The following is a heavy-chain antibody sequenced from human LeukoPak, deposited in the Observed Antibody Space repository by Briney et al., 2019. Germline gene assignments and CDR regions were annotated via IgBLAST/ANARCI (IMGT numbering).Heavy chain of an antibody. CDR2: INHSGST. J-gene: IGHJ5*02. CDR1: GGSFSGYY. V-gene: IGHV4-34*01. Sequence: SETLSLTCAVYGGSFSGYYWSWIRQPPGKGLEWIGEINHSGSTNYNPSLKSRVTISVDTSKNQFSLKLSSVTAADTAVYYCARLGTVRGAGNNWFDPWGQGTLVTVSS. CDR3: ARLGTVRGAGNNWFDP. D-gene: IGHD3-10*01.